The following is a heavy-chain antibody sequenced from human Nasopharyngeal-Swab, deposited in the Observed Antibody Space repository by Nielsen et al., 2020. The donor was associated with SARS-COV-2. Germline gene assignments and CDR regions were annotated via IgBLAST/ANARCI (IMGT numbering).Heavy chain of an antibody. Sequence: GSLRLSCAVSGCPMTSTNHYWAWIRQPPGKGLEWIGTIYYSGGTYYNSSPKSRVTLSVDTSKKLFSLRLVSLAPADTAVYFCARLPLLLSQTSDSPLDSWGQGILVTVSS. CDR1: GCPMTSTNHY. D-gene: IGHD2-15*01. CDR2: IYYSGGT. CDR3: ARLPLLLSQTSDSPLDS. V-gene: IGHV4-39*02. J-gene: IGHJ4*02.